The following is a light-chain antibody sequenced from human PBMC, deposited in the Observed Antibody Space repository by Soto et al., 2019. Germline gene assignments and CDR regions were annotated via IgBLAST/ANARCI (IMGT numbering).Light chain of an antibody. CDR2: GAS. Sequence: EFVLTQSPGTLSLSPGERATLSCRASQTVRNNYLAWYQQKPGQAPRLLIYGASSGATGIPDRFSGSGSGTDFTLTISRLEPEDFAVYYCQQYGSSPVTFGQGTRLEIK. V-gene: IGKV3-20*01. CDR1: QTVRNNY. CDR3: QQYGSSPVT. J-gene: IGKJ5*01.